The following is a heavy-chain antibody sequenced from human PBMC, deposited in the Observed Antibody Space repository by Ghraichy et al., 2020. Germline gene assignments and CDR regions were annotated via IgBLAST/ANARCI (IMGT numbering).Heavy chain of an antibody. V-gene: IGHV4-59*08. D-gene: IGHD1-26*01. CDR2: IYYSGST. J-gene: IGHJ3*02. CDR3: ARHRGSYSDDAFDI. Sequence: SQTLSLTCTVPGGSISSYYWNWIRQPPGKGLEWIGYIYYSGSTNYNPSLKSRVTISVDTSKNQFSLKLSSVTAADTAVYYCARHRGSYSDDAFDIWGPGPMVTVS. CDR1: GGSISSYY.